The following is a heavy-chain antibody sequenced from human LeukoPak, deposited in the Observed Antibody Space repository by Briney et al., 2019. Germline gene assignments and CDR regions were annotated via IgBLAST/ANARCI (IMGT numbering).Heavy chain of an antibody. CDR1: GYTFTSYD. J-gene: IGHJ4*02. D-gene: IGHD6-13*01. CDR2: MNPNSGNT. V-gene: IGHV1-8*03. CDR3: ARGRRRLTEQQLSPSYYFDD. Sequence: ASVKVSCKASGYTFTSYDINWVRQATGQGLEWMGWMNPNSGNTGYAQKFQGRVTITRNTSISTAYMELSSLRSEDTAVYYCARGRRRLTEQQLSPSYYFDDWGQGTLVTVSS.